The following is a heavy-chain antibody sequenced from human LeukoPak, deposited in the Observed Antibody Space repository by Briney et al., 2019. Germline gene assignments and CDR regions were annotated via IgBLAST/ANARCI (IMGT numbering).Heavy chain of an antibody. CDR1: GGTFSSCA. Sequence: SVKVSCKASGGTFSSCAISWLRQAPGQGLEWMGGIIPIFGTANYAQKFQGRVTITADESTGTAYMELSSLRSEDTAVYYCARATQSLNWFDPWGQGTLVTVSS. J-gene: IGHJ5*02. CDR2: IIPIFGTA. V-gene: IGHV1-69*13. CDR3: ARATQSLNWFDP.